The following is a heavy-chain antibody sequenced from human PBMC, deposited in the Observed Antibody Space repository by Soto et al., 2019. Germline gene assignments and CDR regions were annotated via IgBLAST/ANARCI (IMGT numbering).Heavy chain of an antibody. D-gene: IGHD3-16*01. Sequence: EVQLVESGGGLVQPGGSLRLSCAASGFTFSTYDMHWVRQATGKGLEWVSAIGTRHDTYYPDSVKGRFTISRENAMNTLYLQMKSLRAGDTAVYYCARQASYWHGGGGWFDPWGQGILVTVSS. CDR1: GFTFSTYD. V-gene: IGHV3-13*01. J-gene: IGHJ5*02. CDR2: IGTRHDT. CDR3: ARQASYWHGGGGWFDP.